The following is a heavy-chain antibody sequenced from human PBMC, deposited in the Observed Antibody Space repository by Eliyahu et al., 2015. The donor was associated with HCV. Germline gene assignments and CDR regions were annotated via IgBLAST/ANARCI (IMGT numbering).Heavy chain of an antibody. CDR2: ISNDGSST. V-gene: IGHV3-74*01. CDR3: ARETGSSGLYHDF. J-gene: IGHJ4*02. D-gene: IGHD2-15*01. CDR1: GFTFSTYW. Sequence: EVQLVESGGGLVQPGGSLRLSCAASGFTFSTYWMHWVRQAPGKGLVWVSRISNDGSSTSDADYVKGRFTISRDNARNTLYLQMNSLRAEDTAVYYCARETGSSGLYHDFWGQGTLVTVSS.